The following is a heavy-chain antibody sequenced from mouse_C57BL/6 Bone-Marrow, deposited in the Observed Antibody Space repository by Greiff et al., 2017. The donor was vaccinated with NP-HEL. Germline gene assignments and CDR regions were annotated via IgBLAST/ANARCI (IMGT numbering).Heavy chain of an antibody. Sequence: EVKVVESGGGLVKPGGSLKLSCAASGFTFSSYTMSWVRQTPEKRLEWVATISGGGGNTYYPDSVKGRFTISRDNAKNTLYLQMSSLRSEDTALYYCARRGVYDAMDYWGQGTSVTVSS. CDR2: ISGGGGNT. V-gene: IGHV5-9*01. J-gene: IGHJ4*01. CDR1: GFTFSSYT. D-gene: IGHD2-3*01. CDR3: ARRGVYDAMDY.